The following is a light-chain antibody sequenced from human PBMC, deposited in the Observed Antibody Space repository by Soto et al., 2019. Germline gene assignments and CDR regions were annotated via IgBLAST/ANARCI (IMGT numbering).Light chain of an antibody. J-gene: IGKJ3*01. CDR1: QSISSW. V-gene: IGKV1-5*03. CDR2: KAS. Sequence: DIQMTQSPSTLSASVGDRVTITCRASQSISSWLAWYPQKPGKAPKLLIYKASTLESGVPSRFSGSGSGTEFTLTISSLQPDDFATYYCQQSSTFGPGTKVDI. CDR3: QQSST.